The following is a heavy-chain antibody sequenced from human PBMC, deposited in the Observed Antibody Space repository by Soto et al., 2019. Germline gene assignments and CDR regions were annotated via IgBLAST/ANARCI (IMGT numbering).Heavy chain of an antibody. V-gene: IGHV3-23*01. D-gene: IGHD2-2*02. Sequence: GGSLRLSCAASGFTFSSYAMSWVRQAPGKGLEWVSAISGSGGSTYYADSVKGRFTISRDNSKNTQYLQMNSLRAEDTAVYYCAKVFEPAAIQRSNFDYWGQGTLVTVSS. J-gene: IGHJ4*02. CDR2: ISGSGGST. CDR1: GFTFSSYA. CDR3: AKVFEPAAIQRSNFDY.